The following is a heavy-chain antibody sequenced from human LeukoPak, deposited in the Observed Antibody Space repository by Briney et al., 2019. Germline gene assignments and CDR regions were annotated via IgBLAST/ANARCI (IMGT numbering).Heavy chain of an antibody. CDR3: ARRRSGSYIDY. CDR2: IHPSDSDT. V-gene: IGHV5-51*01. J-gene: IGHJ4*02. CDR1: GYSFTSYW. D-gene: IGHD1-26*01. Sequence: GESLKISCKGSGYSFTSYWIGWVRQMPGKGLEWMGIIHPSDSDTRYSPSFQGQVTISVDKSISTAYLQWGSLKASDTAMYYCARRRSGSYIDYWGQGTLVTVSS.